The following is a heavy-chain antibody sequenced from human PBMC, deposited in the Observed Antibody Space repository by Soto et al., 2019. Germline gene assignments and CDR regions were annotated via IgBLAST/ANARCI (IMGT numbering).Heavy chain of an antibody. D-gene: IGHD4-17*01. CDR2: IHDSGNT. CDR1: GGSVSIGDYL. J-gene: IGHJ5*02. Sequence: VQLQESGPGLVTPSQTLSLTCTVFGGSVSIGDYLWSWIRQRTGKGLEWIGYIHDSGNTYYNPSLKRRITISLDTSKNQFSLKVTYMTAADTAVYCCARARGGDSGDYASLFDRWCQGNLVTVSS. CDR3: ARARGGDSGDYASLFDR. V-gene: IGHV4-30-4*01.